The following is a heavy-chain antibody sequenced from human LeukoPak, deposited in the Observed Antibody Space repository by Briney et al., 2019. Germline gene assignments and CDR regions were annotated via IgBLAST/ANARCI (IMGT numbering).Heavy chain of an antibody. CDR2: ISSSGSTI. V-gene: IGHV3-48*03. J-gene: IGHJ4*02. Sequence: PGGSLRLSCAASGFTFSSYEMNWVRQAPGKGLEWVSYISSSGSTIYYADSVKGRFTISRDNAKNSLYLQMNSLRAEDTAVYYCARGPFVGSGWLVYWGQGTLVTVSS. D-gene: IGHD6-19*01. CDR3: ARGPFVGSGWLVY. CDR1: GFTFSSYE.